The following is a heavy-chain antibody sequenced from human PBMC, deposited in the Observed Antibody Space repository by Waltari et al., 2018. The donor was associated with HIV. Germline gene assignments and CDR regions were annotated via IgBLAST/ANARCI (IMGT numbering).Heavy chain of an antibody. Sequence: QVQLQQWGAGLLKPSETLSLTCAVYGGSFSGYYWSWIRQPPGKGLEWIGEINHSGSTNYNPSLKSRVTISVDTSKNQFSLKLSSVTAADTAVYYCARGPDCTEAYDSSGCPFDPWGQGTLVTVSS. CDR1: GGSFSGYY. D-gene: IGHD3-22*01. CDR3: ARGPDCTEAYDSSGCPFDP. V-gene: IGHV4-34*01. J-gene: IGHJ5*02. CDR2: INHSGST.